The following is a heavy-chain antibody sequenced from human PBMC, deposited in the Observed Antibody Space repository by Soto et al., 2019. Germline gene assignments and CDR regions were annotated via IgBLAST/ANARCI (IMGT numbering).Heavy chain of an antibody. D-gene: IGHD3-22*01. Sequence: PGGSPRLSCAASEFTFSSYIMNWVRQAPGKGLEWVSYISTSSSTIYYADSVKGRFTISRDNAKNSLYLQMNSLRAEDTAVYYCARGAYYYDSSGLSYWGQGTLVTVSS. CDR3: ARGAYYYDSSGLSY. J-gene: IGHJ4*02. CDR2: ISTSSSTI. CDR1: EFTFSSYI. V-gene: IGHV3-48*01.